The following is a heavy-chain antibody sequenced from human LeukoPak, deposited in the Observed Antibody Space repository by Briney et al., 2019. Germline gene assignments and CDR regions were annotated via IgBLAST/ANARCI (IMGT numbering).Heavy chain of an antibody. CDR1: GGSISSGGYY. Sequence: SETLSLTCTVSGGSISSGGYYWSWIRQHPGKGLEWIGYIYYSGSTYYNPSLKSRVTISVDKSKNQFSLKLTSVTAADTAVYYCAGSPIGYGMDVWGQGTTVTVSS. CDR3: AGSPIGYGMDV. J-gene: IGHJ6*02. V-gene: IGHV4-31*09. CDR2: IYYSGST.